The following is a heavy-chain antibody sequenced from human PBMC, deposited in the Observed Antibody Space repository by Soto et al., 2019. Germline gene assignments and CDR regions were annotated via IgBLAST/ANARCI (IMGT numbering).Heavy chain of an antibody. V-gene: IGHV1-3*01. Sequence: ASVKVSCKASGYTFTSYAMHWVRQAPGQRLEWMGWINAGNGNTKYSQKFQGRVTITRDTSASTAYMELSSLRSEDTAVYYCARLQTISRIFGYWGQGTLVTVSS. CDR2: INAGNGNT. CDR1: GYTFTSYA. D-gene: IGHD1-7*01. CDR3: ARLQTISRIFGY. J-gene: IGHJ4*02.